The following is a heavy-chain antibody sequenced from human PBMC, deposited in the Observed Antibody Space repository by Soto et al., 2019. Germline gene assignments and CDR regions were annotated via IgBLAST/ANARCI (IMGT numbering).Heavy chain of an antibody. CDR3: ACIFSGGYGYGFYYYGMDV. CDR2: IYYSGSN. CDR1: GGSISSSSYY. D-gene: IGHD5-18*01. Sequence: QLQLQESGPGLVKPSETLSLTCTVSGGSISSSSYYWGWIRQPPGKGLEWIGSIYYSGSNYYNPSLKSRLTISVDTSKNQFSLKLSSVTAADTAVYYCACIFSGGYGYGFYYYGMDVWGQGTTVTVSS. J-gene: IGHJ6*02. V-gene: IGHV4-39*01.